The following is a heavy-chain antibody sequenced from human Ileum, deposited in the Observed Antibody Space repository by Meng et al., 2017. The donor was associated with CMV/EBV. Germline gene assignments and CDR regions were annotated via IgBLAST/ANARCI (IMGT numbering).Heavy chain of an antibody. Sequence: QGHSQESGPGLGKPSETLSLTCAVSGGSISTYYWTWVRQPAGKGLEWIGRINAGGSTNDNPSLKSRVTMSVDTSKNQFSLKVTSVTAADTAVYYCAREENTVNQFEYWGQGTLVTVSS. CDR1: GGSISTYY. J-gene: IGHJ4*02. D-gene: IGHD4-17*01. CDR2: INAGGST. V-gene: IGHV4-4*07. CDR3: AREENTVNQFEY.